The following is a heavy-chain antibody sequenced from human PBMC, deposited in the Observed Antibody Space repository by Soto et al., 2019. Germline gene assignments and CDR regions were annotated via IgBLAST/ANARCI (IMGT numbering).Heavy chain of an antibody. CDR3: ARGSIRYSFNWFDP. D-gene: IGHD3-9*01. CDR1: GGSFSGYY. J-gene: IGHJ5*02. Sequence: SETLSLTCAVYGGSFSGYYWSWIRQPPGKGLEWIGEINHSGSTNYNPSLKSRVTISVDTSKNQFSLKLSSVTAADTAVYYCARGSIRYSFNWFDPWGQGTLVTVSS. V-gene: IGHV4-34*01. CDR2: INHSGST.